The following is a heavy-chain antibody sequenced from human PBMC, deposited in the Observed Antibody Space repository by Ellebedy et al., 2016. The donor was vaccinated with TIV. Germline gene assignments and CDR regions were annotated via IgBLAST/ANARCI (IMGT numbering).Heavy chain of an antibody. CDR2: IYWDDDK. V-gene: IGHV2-5*02. Sequence: SGPTLVKPTQTLTLTCTFSGFSLSTSGVGVGWIRQPPGKALEWLALIYWDDDKRYSPSLKSRLTITKDTSKNQVVLTITNMDPVDTATYYCAQGYSSGCFDYWGQGTLVTVSS. CDR3: AQGYSSGCFDY. D-gene: IGHD6-19*01. J-gene: IGHJ4*02. CDR1: GFSLSTSGVG.